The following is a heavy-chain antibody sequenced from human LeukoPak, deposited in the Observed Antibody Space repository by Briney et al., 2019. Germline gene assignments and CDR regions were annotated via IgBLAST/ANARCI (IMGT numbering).Heavy chain of an antibody. CDR3: ARDALVAARLGWFDP. CDR1: GFTFDAYA. V-gene: IGHV3-43D*03. J-gene: IGHJ5*02. Sequence: GGSLRLSCAASGFTFDAYAMHWVRQAPGKGLEWVSLISWDGGSTYYADSVKGRFTISRDNAKNSLYLQMHSLRAEDTALYYCARDALVAARLGWFDPWGQGTLVTVSS. CDR2: ISWDGGST. D-gene: IGHD6-6*01.